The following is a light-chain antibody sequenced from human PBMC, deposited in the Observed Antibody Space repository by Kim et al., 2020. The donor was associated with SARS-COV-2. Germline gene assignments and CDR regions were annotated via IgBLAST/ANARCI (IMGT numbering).Light chain of an antibody. Sequence: ASVGDRVTITCRASQGISNYLAWYQQKPGKVPRLLIYAASTLQSGVPSRFSGSGSGTDFTLTISSLQPEDVATYYCQKYNSAPRTFGQGTKVDIK. CDR3: QKYNSAPRT. V-gene: IGKV1-27*01. CDR2: AAS. J-gene: IGKJ1*01. CDR1: QGISNY.